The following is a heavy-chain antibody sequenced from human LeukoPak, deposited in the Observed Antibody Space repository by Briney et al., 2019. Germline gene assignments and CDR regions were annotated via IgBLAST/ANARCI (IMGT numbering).Heavy chain of an antibody. V-gene: IGHV4-34*01. Sequence: SETLSLTCAVYGGSFSGYYWSWIRQPPGKGLEWIGEINHSGSTNYNPSLKSRVTISVDTSKNQFSLKLSSATAADTAVYYCARGSLWFGAPRFDYWGQGTLVTVSS. CDR3: ARGSLWFGAPRFDY. CDR1: GGSFSGYY. J-gene: IGHJ4*02. CDR2: INHSGST. D-gene: IGHD3-10*01.